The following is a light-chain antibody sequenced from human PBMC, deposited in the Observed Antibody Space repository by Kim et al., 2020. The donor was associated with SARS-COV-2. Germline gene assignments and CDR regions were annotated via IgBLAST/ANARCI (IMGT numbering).Light chain of an antibody. V-gene: IGLV2-11*01. CDR2: DVS. Sequence: PGQSVTISCTGTSSDVGGYNYVSWYQQHPGEAPKLMIYDVSKRPSGVPDRFSGSKSGNTASLTISGLQAEDEADYYCCSYAGSYTVFGGGTKLTVL. CDR1: SSDVGGYNY. CDR3: CSYAGSYTV. J-gene: IGLJ3*02.